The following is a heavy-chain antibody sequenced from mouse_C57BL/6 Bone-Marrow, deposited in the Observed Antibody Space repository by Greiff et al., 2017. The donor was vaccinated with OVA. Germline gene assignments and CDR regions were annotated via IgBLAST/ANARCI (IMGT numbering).Heavy chain of an antibody. CDR3: ARRGRYQYYFDY. J-gene: IGHJ2*01. D-gene: IGHD1-1*01. CDR1: GYTFTSYW. CDR2: IYPGSGST. Sequence: QVQLQQPGAELVKPGASVKMSCKASGYTFTSYWITWVKQRPGQGLEWIGDIYPGSGSTNYNEKFKSKATLTVDTSSSTAYMQLSSLTSEDSAVYYCARRGRYQYYFDYWGQGTTLTVSS. V-gene: IGHV1-55*01.